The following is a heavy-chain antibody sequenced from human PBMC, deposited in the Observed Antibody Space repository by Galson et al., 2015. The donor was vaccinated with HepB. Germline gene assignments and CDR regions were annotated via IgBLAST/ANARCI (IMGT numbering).Heavy chain of an antibody. CDR3: ARQRGSATSLPVPAAIWFDP. Sequence: QSGAEVKKPGESLRISCQGSGYRFTDDWITWARQMPGKGLEYMGRIAPSDSYTNYSPSFRGHVTISVDESVSTAYLQWSSLKASDTAIYYCARQRGSATSLPVPAAIWFDPWGQGTLVTVSS. V-gene: IGHV5-10-1*01. D-gene: IGHD2-2*01. CDR2: IAPSDSYT. CDR1: GYRFTDDW. J-gene: IGHJ5*02.